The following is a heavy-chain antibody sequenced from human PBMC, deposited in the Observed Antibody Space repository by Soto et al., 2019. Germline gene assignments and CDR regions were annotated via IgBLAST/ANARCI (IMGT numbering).Heavy chain of an antibody. Sequence: QVQLVQSGAEVKKPGSSVKVSCKASGGTFSTYTITWVRQAPGQGLEWMGRIIPNIGIINYAQKFQGRVTISADKFTDTAYMELTGLRSDDTAVYYCAGDPDSHYNDSHASSYPWGQGTLVTVSS. CDR1: GGTFSTYT. V-gene: IGHV1-69*08. CDR3: AGDPDSHYNDSHASSYP. CDR2: IIPNIGII. J-gene: IGHJ5*02. D-gene: IGHD4-4*01.